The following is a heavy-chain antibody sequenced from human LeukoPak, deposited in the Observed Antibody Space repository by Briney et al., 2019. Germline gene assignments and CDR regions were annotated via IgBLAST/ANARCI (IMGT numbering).Heavy chain of an antibody. D-gene: IGHD4-17*01. J-gene: IGHJ4*02. CDR1: GFTFGDYA. CDR2: IRSEAYGGTT. CDR3: TRDDYGDYLFDY. V-gene: IGHV3-49*04. Sequence: GGSLRLSCTASGFTFGDYAMSWVRQAPGKGLEWVGFIRSEAYGGTTEYAASVKGRFTISRDDSKSIAYLQMNSLETEDTAVYYCTRDDYGDYLFDYWGQGTLVTVSS.